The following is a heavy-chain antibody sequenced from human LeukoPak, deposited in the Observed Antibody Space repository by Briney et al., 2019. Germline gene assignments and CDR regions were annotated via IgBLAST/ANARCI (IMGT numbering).Heavy chain of an antibody. Sequence: GGSLRLSCAASGFTVSSNYMSWVRQAPGKGLEWVSVIYSGGSTDYADSVKGRFTISRDNAKNSLYLQMNSLRAEDTAVYYCASAWSDYYGSGSYGTTGDYWGQGTLVTVSS. CDR1: GFTVSSNY. V-gene: IGHV3-53*01. CDR2: IYSGGST. D-gene: IGHD3-10*01. CDR3: ASAWSDYYGSGSYGTTGDY. J-gene: IGHJ4*02.